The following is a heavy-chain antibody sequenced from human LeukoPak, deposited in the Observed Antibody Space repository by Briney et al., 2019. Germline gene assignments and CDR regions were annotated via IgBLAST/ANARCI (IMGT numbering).Heavy chain of an antibody. J-gene: IGHJ4*02. Sequence: SETLSLTCTLSGGSISSYYWSWIRQPPGKGLEWIGYIYYSGSTNYNPSLKSRVTISVDTSKNQFSLKLSSVTAADTAVYYCARGTGSSSWYLFDYWGQGTLVTVSS. D-gene: IGHD6-13*01. CDR2: IYYSGST. V-gene: IGHV4-59*01. CDR3: ARGTGSSSWYLFDY. CDR1: GGSISSYY.